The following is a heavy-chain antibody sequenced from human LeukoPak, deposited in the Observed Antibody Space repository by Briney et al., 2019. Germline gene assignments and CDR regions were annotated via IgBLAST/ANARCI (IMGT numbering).Heavy chain of an antibody. J-gene: IGHJ4*02. D-gene: IGHD3-10*01. CDR3: AREGITMVRGVIITEYYFDY. Sequence: ASVKVSCKASGYTFTSYGISWVRQAPGQGLEWMGWISAYNGNTNYAQKLQGRVTMTTDTSTSTAYMELRSLRSDDTAVYYCAREGITMVRGVIITEYYFDYWGQGTLVTVSS. V-gene: IGHV1-18*01. CDR2: ISAYNGNT. CDR1: GYTFTSYG.